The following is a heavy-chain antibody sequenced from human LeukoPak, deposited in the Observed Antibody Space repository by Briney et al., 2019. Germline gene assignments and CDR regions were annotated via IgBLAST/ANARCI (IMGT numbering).Heavy chain of an antibody. Sequence: GRSLRLSCAASGFTFSSYGMHWVRQAPGKGLEWVAVIWYDGSNKYYADSVKGRFTISRDNSKNTLYLQMNSLRAEDTAVYYCARSGGYSGYDFQYYFDYWGQGTLVTASS. CDR3: ARSGGYSGYDFQYYFDY. D-gene: IGHD5-12*01. J-gene: IGHJ4*02. CDR2: IWYDGSNK. V-gene: IGHV3-33*01. CDR1: GFTFSSYG.